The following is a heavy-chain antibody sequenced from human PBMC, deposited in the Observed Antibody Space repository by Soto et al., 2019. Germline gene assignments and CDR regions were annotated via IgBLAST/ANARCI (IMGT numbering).Heavy chain of an antibody. V-gene: IGHV1-18*01. CDR3: ARIVRGSNIDYPYYMDV. D-gene: IGHD3-10*01. CDR1: GYTFTSHG. J-gene: IGHJ6*03. Sequence: QVQLVQSGAEVKKPGASVKVSCKASGYTFTSHGISWVRQAPGQGLEWMGWISANNGDTNYAQKFQGRHTITTDNSTSAGYRELRSLSSEDTAVYYCARIVRGSNIDYPYYMDVWGLGPTVTVSS. CDR2: ISANNGDT.